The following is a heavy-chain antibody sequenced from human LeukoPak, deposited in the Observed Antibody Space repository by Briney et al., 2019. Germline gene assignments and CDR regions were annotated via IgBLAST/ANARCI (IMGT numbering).Heavy chain of an antibody. D-gene: IGHD3-10*01. J-gene: IGHJ4*02. Sequence: ASVKVSCKASGHTLSELAIHWVRQAPGKGLEWMGGFDPEDGETIYAQKFQGGVTMIEDTSTDIAYMELTSLRSEDTAVYFCATFASSYYFYWGQGTLVTVSS. CDR3: ATFASSYYFY. CDR2: FDPEDGET. V-gene: IGHV1-24*01. CDR1: GHTLSELA.